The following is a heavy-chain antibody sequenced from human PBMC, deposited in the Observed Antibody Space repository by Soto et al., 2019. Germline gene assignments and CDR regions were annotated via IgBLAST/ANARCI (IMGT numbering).Heavy chain of an antibody. CDR2: INPNSGGT. CDR1: GYTFTGYY. Sequence: ASVKVSCKASGYTFTGYYMHWVRQAPGQGLEWMGWINPNSGGTNYAQKFQGWVTMTRDTSISTAYMELSRLRSDDTAVYYCARGYYGDYDYYYYGMDVWGQGTTVTV. CDR3: ARGYYGDYDYYYYGMDV. J-gene: IGHJ6*02. V-gene: IGHV1-2*04. D-gene: IGHD4-17*01.